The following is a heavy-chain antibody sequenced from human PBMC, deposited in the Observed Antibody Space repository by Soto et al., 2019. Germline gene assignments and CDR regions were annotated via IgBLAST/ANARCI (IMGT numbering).Heavy chain of an antibody. CDR1: GGSISSGDYY. D-gene: IGHD3-16*02. CDR2: IYYSGST. CDR3: ARHYPRYTAPFDY. V-gene: IGHV4-39*01. J-gene: IGHJ4*02. Sequence: SETLSLTCTVSGGSISSGDYYWGWIRQPPGKGLEWIGSIYYSGSTYYNPSLKSRVTISVDTSKNQFSLKLSSVTAADTAVYYCARHYPRYTAPFDYWGQGTLVTVSS.